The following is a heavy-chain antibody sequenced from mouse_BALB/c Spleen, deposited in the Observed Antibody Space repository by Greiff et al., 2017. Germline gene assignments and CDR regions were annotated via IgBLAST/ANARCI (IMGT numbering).Heavy chain of an antibody. CDR1: GYSITSDYA. CDR3: ARRGPYAMDY. J-gene: IGHJ4*01. Sequence: VQLQQSGPGLVKPSQSLSLTCTVTGYSITSDYAWNWIRQFPGNKLEWMGYISYSGSTSYNPSLKSRISITRDTSKNQFFLQLNSVTTEDTATYYCARRGPYAMDYWGQGTSVTVSS. CDR2: ISYSGST. V-gene: IGHV3-2*02.